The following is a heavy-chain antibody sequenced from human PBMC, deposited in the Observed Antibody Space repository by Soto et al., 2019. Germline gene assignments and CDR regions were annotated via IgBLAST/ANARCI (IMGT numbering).Heavy chain of an antibody. CDR2: TYYRSKWYN. Sequence: SQTLSLTCAISGDSVSSNSAAWNWIRQSPSRGLEWLGRTYYRSKWYNDYAVSVKSRITINPDTSKNQFSLQLNSVNPEDTAVYYCATNSIAAAGTRRRFMAVWGKGTTVTVS. V-gene: IGHV6-1*01. CDR3: ATNSIAAAGTRRRFMAV. CDR1: GDSVSSNSAA. J-gene: IGHJ6*04. D-gene: IGHD6-13*01.